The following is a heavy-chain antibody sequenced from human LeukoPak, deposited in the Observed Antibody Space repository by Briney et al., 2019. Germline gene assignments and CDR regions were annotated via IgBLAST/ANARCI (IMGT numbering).Heavy chain of an antibody. CDR3: ALKYRVLGFDY. CDR2: ISGSGGST. J-gene: IGHJ4*02. CDR1: GFSFRSYA. Sequence: GGSLRLSCAASGFSFRSYAMSWVRQAPGKGLEWVSAISGSGGSTYYADSVKGRFTISRDNSKNTLYLQMNSLRAEDTAVYYCALKYRVLGFDYWGQGTLVTVSS. V-gene: IGHV3-23*01. D-gene: IGHD3-16*02.